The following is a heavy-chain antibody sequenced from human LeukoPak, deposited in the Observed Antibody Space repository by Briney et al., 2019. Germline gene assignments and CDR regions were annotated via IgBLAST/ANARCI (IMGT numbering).Heavy chain of an antibody. D-gene: IGHD5-18*01. CDR1: GGTFSSYA. Sequence: ASVKVSCKASGGTFSSYAISWVRQAPGQGLEWMGGIIPIFGTANYAQKFQGRVTITTDESTSTAYMELSSLRSEDTAVYYCARVKGNSYGYYYYYMDVWGKGTTVTVSS. CDR2: IIPIFGTA. CDR3: ARVKGNSYGYYYYYMDV. V-gene: IGHV1-69*05. J-gene: IGHJ6*03.